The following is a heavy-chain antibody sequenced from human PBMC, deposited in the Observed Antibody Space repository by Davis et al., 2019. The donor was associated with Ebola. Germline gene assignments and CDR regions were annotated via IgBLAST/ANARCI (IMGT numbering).Heavy chain of an antibody. CDR3: TRWAVAGNDY. J-gene: IGHJ4*02. D-gene: IGHD6-19*01. CDR1: GFTFSGSA. CDR2: IRSKANSYAT. V-gene: IGHV3-73*01. Sequence: GESLKISCAASGFTFSGSAMHWVRQASGKGLEWVGRIRSKANSYATAYAASVKGRFTISRDDSKNTAYLQMNSLKTEDTAVYYCTRWAVAGNDYWGQGTLVTVSS.